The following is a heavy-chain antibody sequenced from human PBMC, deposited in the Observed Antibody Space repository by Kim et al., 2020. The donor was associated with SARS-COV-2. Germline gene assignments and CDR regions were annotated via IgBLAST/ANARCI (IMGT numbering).Heavy chain of an antibody. CDR3: ARGGPNWNYARLDY. CDR2: IYTSGGT. D-gene: IGHD1-7*01. J-gene: IGHJ4*02. V-gene: IGHV3-66*01. Sequence: GGSLRLSCAASGFSVSRNYMTWGRQAPGKGLEWVSVIYTSGGTYYADSVKGRFTISRDNSKNTLYLQMNSLRAEDTAVYSCARGGPNWNYARLDYWGQGT. CDR1: GFSVSRNY.